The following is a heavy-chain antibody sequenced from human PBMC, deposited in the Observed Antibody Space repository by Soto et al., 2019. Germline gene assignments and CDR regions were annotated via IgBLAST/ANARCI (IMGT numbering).Heavy chain of an antibody. Sequence: QITLKESGPTLVTPTQTLTLTCTFSGFSLSTSGVSVGWVRQPPGKALEWIALIYWDYDTRYSPSLKSRLTITRDTTKNQVVLTMTNMDPLDTATYYCVYRSVRDRDYSLDYWGQGTLVSVSS. CDR2: IYWDYDT. CDR1: GFSLSTSGVS. D-gene: IGHD2-21*01. J-gene: IGHJ4*02. CDR3: VYRSVRDRDYSLDY. V-gene: IGHV2-5*02.